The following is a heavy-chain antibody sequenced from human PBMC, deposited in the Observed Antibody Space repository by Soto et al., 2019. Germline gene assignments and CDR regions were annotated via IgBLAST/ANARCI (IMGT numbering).Heavy chain of an antibody. CDR3: ARLQDVRFGTDYGGRNYYYYYGMDV. D-gene: IGHD4-17*01. CDR1: GYSFTSYW. V-gene: IGHV5-10-1*01. J-gene: IGHJ6*02. CDR2: IDPSDSYT. Sequence: ESLKISCKGSGYSFTSYWISWVRQMPGKVLAWMVSIDPSDSYTNYSPSFQGHVTISADKSISTAYLQWSSLKASDTAMYYCARLQDVRFGTDYGGRNYYYYYGMDVWGQGTTVTVSS.